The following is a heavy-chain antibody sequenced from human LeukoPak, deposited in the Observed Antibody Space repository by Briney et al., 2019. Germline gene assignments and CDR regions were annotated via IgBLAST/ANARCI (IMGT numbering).Heavy chain of an antibody. J-gene: IGHJ6*04. CDR3: ARDAIPAATPYYYYGMDV. V-gene: IGHV4-34*09. Sequence: SETLSLTCAVYGGSFSGYYWSWIRQPPGKGLEWIGYIYYSGSTYYNPSLKSRVTISVDTSKNQFSLKLSSVTAADTAVYYCARDAIPAATPYYYYGMDVWGKGTTVTVSS. D-gene: IGHD2-2*01. CDR1: GGSFSGYY. CDR2: IYYSGST.